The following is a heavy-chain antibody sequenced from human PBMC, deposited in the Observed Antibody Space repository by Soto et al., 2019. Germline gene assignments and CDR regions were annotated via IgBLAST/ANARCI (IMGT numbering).Heavy chain of an antibody. J-gene: IGHJ4*02. V-gene: IGHV3-23*01. Sequence: GGSLRLSCAASGFTFSSYTMNWVRQTPGKGLERVSGISGSGGSTFYADSVKGRLTISRDNSKNTLYLQMNSLRAEDTAVYYCAKGFYVASSLYYFDNWGQGAVVTVSS. D-gene: IGHD3-10*02. CDR3: AKGFYVASSLYYFDN. CDR2: ISGSGGST. CDR1: GFTFSSYT.